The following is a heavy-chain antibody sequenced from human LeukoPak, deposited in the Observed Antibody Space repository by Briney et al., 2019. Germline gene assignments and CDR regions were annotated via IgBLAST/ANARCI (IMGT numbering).Heavy chain of an antibody. CDR3: ARTYCSSTSCSFDY. CDR1: GGSVSSGSYY. D-gene: IGHD2-2*01. Sequence: SETLSLTCTVSGGSVSSGSYYWSWIRQPPGKGLEWIGYIYYGGSTNYNPSLKSRVTISVDTSKNQFSLKLSSVTAADTAVYYCARTYCSSTSCSFDYWGQGTLVTVSS. CDR2: IYYGGST. V-gene: IGHV4-61*01. J-gene: IGHJ4*02.